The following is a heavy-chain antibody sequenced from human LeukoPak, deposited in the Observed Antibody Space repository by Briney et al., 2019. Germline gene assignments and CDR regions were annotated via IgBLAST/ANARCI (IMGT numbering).Heavy chain of an antibody. CDR2: ISDSGART. D-gene: IGHD3-22*01. J-gene: IGHJ4*02. CDR3: AKDLTMIVVVSVDY. V-gene: IGHV3-23*01. Sequence: XWVXLISDSGARTYYADSVKGRFTISRHNSKNTLYLQMNSLRAEDTAVYYCAKDLTMIVVVSVDYWGQGTLVTVSS.